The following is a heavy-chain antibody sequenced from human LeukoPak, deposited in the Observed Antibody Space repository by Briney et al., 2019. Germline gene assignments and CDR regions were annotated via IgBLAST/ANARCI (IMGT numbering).Heavy chain of an antibody. CDR1: GFTFSSYS. V-gene: IGHV3-21*01. CDR2: ISSSSSYI. J-gene: IGHJ4*02. D-gene: IGHD6-13*01. Sequence: KPGGSLRLSCAASGFTFSSYSMNWVRQAPGKGLEWVSSISSSSSYIYYADSVKGRFTISRDNAKNSLYLQMNSLRAEDTAVYYCARGYSSSWLVPFDYWGQGALVTVSS. CDR3: ARGYSSSWLVPFDY.